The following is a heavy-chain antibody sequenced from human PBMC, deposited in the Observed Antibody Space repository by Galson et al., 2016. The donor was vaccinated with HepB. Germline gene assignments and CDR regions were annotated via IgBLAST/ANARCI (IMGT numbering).Heavy chain of an antibody. CDR2: ISYDGNNK. J-gene: IGHJ3*02. V-gene: IGHV3-30*03. CDR1: GFTFDKYP. CDR3: AGNMYGAATNYIGDVFDM. Sequence: SLRLSCAASGFTFDKYPMFWVRQAPGKGLEWVAVISYDGNNKYYADSVKGRFTISRDNAKNTLYLQMNSLSAEDTAMYYCAGNMYGAATNYIGDVFDMWGQGTMVTVSS. D-gene: IGHD3-10*01.